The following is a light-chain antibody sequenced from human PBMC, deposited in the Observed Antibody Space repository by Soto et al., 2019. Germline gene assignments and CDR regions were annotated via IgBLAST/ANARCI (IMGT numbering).Light chain of an antibody. V-gene: IGLV2-14*01. Sequence: QSALTQPASVSGSPGQSLTISCTGTSSDVGGYDTVSWYQQHPGKAPRLIIYEVTNRPSGVSYRFSASKSGNTASLTISGLQAEDEADYFCSSYTSSVTRVFGTGTKVTV. CDR1: SSDVGGYDT. CDR2: EVT. J-gene: IGLJ1*01. CDR3: SSYTSSVTRV.